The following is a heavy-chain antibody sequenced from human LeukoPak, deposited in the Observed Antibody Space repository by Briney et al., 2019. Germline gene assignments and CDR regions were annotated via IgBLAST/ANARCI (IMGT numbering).Heavy chain of an antibody. V-gene: IGHV3-33*01. J-gene: IGHJ4*02. CDR1: GFTFSSYG. CDR2: ILYDGSNK. CDR3: ARDLLSNTAVLD. D-gene: IGHD4-11*01. Sequence: GGSLRLSCAASGFTFSSYGMHWVRQAPRRGLEWVAVILYDGSNKYYADSVKGRVTISRENYKNMNCLKMDNLRAEDTAVYYSARDLLSNTAVLDWGQGTLVTVSS.